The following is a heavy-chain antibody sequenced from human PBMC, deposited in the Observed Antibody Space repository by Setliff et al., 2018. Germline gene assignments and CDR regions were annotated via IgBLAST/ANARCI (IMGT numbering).Heavy chain of an antibody. CDR2: INNGGVSA. CDR3: AKREIIAVTRWFDP. Sequence: SLRLSCVTSGFAFTSYDMTWVRQAPGKGLEWVASINNGGVSADYTDSVKGRFTISRDNSRNTLYLQMNSLRAEDTAVYYCAKREIIAVTRWFDPWGQGTLVTVSS. D-gene: IGHD2-15*01. CDR1: GFAFTSYD. J-gene: IGHJ5*02. V-gene: IGHV3-23*01.